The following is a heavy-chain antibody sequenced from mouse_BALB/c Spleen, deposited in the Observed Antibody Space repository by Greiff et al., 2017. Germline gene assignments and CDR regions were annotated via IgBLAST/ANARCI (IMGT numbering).Heavy chain of an antibody. Sequence: VQLVESGAELVRPGSSVKISCKASGYAFSSYWMNWVKQRPGQGLEWIGQIYPGDGDTNYNGKFKGKATLTADKASSTAYMQLSSLTSEDSAVYFCARDRGGDYGGQGTTLTVSS. CDR2: IYPGDGDT. V-gene: IGHV1-80*01. J-gene: IGHJ2*01. CDR3: ARDRGGDY. CDR1: GYAFSSYW.